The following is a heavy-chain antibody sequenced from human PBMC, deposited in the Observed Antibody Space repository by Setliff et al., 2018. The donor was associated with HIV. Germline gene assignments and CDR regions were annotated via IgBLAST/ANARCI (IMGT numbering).Heavy chain of an antibody. Sequence: SETLSLTCAVSGDSVTTSSWWSWVRQSPGKGLEWIGEIYRSGSTNYNPSLKSRVTISLDKSKSQFSLKLNSVTAADTAVYYCGGNGYYSIDYWGQGTLVTVSS. CDR3: GGNGYYSIDY. J-gene: IGHJ4*02. CDR1: GDSVTTSSW. D-gene: IGHD3-22*01. CDR2: IYRSGST. V-gene: IGHV4-4*02.